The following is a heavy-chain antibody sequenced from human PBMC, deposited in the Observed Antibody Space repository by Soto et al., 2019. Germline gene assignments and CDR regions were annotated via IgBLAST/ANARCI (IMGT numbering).Heavy chain of an antibody. J-gene: IGHJ4*02. D-gene: IGHD4-17*01. CDR1: GGSISSGGYS. Sequence: SETLSLTCAVSGGSISSGGYSWSWIRQPPGKGLEWIGYIYHSGSTYYNPSLKSRVTISVDRSKNQFSLKLSSVTAADTAVYYCARGREGFYGDQNPNFDYWGQGTLVTVSS. CDR3: ARGREGFYGDQNPNFDY. CDR2: IYHSGST. V-gene: IGHV4-30-2*01.